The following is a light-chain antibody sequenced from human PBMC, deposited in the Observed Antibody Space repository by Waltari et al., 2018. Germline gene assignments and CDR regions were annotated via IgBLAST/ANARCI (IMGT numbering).Light chain of an antibody. J-gene: IGKJ1*01. Sequence: EIVLTQSPGTLSLSPGERVTLSCRASQSVGSTNLAWYQQKPGQAPRLVIYGSSSRATGIPDRFSGSGSGTDFTLSISRLEPEDFAVYYCHQYGTSSRTFGQGTKVEIK. CDR3: HQYGTSSRT. CDR2: GSS. V-gene: IGKV3-20*01. CDR1: QSVGSTN.